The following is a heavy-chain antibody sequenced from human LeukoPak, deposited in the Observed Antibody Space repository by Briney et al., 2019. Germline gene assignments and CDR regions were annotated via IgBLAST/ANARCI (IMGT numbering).Heavy chain of an antibody. CDR1: GYTFTSYG. Sequence: EASVKVSCKASGYTFTSYGISWVRQAPGQGLEWMGWISAYNGNTNYAQKPQGRVTMTTDTSTSTAYMELRSLRSDDTAVYYCARDKKSYYYGSGRNHFDYWGQGTLVTVSS. CDR3: ARDKKSYYYGSGRNHFDY. J-gene: IGHJ4*02. CDR2: ISAYNGNT. V-gene: IGHV1-18*01. D-gene: IGHD3-10*01.